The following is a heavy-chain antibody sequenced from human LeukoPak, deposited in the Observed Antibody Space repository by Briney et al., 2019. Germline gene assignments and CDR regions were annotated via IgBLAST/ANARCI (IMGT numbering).Heavy chain of an antibody. V-gene: IGHV1-24*01. CDR3: ATFHDYGDYHEGY. D-gene: IGHD4-17*01. CDR1: GYTLTELS. CDR2: FDPEDGET. Sequence: ASVKVSCKVSGYTLTELSMHWVRQAPGKGLEWMRGFDPEDGETTYAQKFQGRVTMTEDTSTDTAYMELSSLRSEDTAVYYCATFHDYGDYHEGYWGQGTLVTVSS. J-gene: IGHJ4*02.